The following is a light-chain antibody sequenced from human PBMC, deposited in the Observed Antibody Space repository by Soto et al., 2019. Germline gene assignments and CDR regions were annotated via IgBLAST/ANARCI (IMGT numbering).Light chain of an antibody. Sequence: QSVLTQPPSASGTPGQRVTISCSGSSSNIGINAVNWYQQLPGTAPKLLMYDNNQRPSGVPDRVSGSKSGTSASLAISGLQSDDEADYYCASWDDSLNGLLFGTGTTVTVL. J-gene: IGLJ1*01. CDR2: DNN. CDR1: SSNIGINA. CDR3: ASWDDSLNGLL. V-gene: IGLV1-44*01.